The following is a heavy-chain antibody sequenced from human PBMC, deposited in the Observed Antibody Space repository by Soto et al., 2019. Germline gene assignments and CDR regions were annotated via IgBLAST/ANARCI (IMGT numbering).Heavy chain of an antibody. D-gene: IGHD2-2*01. CDR1: GGSISSSSSS. CDR3: ARTYVTDVVVVPASKDYMDV. Sequence: QLQLQESGPGLVKPSETLSLTCTVSGGSISSSSSSWGWIRQPPGKGLEWLGIISYSGSTYYSLSLKSRVTISVDAYKNLFSLKLSSVTAADTAVYYCARTYVTDVVVVPASKDYMDVWGKGTTVTVSS. V-gene: IGHV4-39*01. CDR2: ISYSGST. J-gene: IGHJ6*03.